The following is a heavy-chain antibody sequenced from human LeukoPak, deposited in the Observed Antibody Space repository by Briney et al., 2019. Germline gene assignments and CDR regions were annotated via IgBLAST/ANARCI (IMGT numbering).Heavy chain of an antibody. CDR1: GGSISSSNYY. D-gene: IGHD5-24*01. V-gene: IGHV4-39*01. CDR3: ARRPTIFDY. CDR2: IFYSGSA. J-gene: IGHJ4*02. Sequence: SETLSLTCSVSGGSISSSNYYWGWIRQPPGKGLEWIGSIFYSGSAYYNPSLKSRVTISVDTSKNQFSLKLSSVTAADTAVYSCARRPTIFDYWGQGTLVTVSS.